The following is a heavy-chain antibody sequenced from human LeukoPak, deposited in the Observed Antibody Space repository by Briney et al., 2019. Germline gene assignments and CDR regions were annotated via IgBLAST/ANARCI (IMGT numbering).Heavy chain of an antibody. D-gene: IGHD6-6*01. CDR1: GFTFSDYY. Sequence: GGSLRLSCAASGFTFSDYYMSWIRQAPGKGLEWVSYISSSGSTIYYADSVKGRFTISRDNAKNSLYLQMNSLRAEDTAVYYCAKEENSSIAAQFDPWGQGTLVTVSS. CDR3: AKEENSSIAAQFDP. V-gene: IGHV3-11*01. J-gene: IGHJ5*02. CDR2: ISSSGSTI.